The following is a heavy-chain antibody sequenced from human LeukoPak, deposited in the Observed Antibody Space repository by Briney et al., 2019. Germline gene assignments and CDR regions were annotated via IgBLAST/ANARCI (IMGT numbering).Heavy chain of an antibody. CDR2: SYPGDSDT. CDR3: ARAGPTYYYDSSGLDY. J-gene: IGHJ4*02. CDR1: GGSFTSYW. D-gene: IGHD3-22*01. Sequence: GESLKICCKGSGGSFTSYWIGWVRQMPGKGLEWMGISYPGDSDTRYSPSFQGQVTISADKSISTAYLQWSSLKASDTAMYYCARAGPTYYYDSSGLDYWGQGTLVTVSS. V-gene: IGHV5-51*01.